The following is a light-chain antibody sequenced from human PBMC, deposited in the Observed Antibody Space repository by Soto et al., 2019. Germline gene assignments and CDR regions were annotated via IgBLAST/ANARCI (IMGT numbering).Light chain of an antibody. Sequence: EIVMTQSPASLSVSPGDGATLSCRASQSVASNVAWYQQRPGQGPRLLIHGASTRAVVVPARISGSGSGTAFNHTLNSLQSEDFAVYDCQKYHNWPPQYTCGQGTKLQIK. CDR1: QSVASN. V-gene: IGKV3-15*01. J-gene: IGKJ2*01. CDR2: GAS. CDR3: QKYHNWPPQYT.